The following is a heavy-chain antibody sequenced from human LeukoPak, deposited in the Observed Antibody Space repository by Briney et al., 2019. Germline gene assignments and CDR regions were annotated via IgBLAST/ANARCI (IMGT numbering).Heavy chain of an antibody. CDR3: ARDDNRIVGAKYAFDI. D-gene: IGHD1-26*01. J-gene: IGHJ3*02. CDR1: GGSISSYY. CDR2: ICTSGST. Sequence: SETLSLTCTVSGGSISSYYWSWIRQPAGKGLEWIGRICTSGSTNYNPSLKSRVTMSVDTSKNQFSLKLSSVTAADTAVYYCARDDNRIVGAKYAFDIWGQGTMVTVSS. V-gene: IGHV4-4*07.